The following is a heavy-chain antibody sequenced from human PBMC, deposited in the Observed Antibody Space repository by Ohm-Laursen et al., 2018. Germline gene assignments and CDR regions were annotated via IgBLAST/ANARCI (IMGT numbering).Heavy chain of an antibody. D-gene: IGHD4-17*01. Sequence: SETLSLTCAVYGGSFSGYYWSWIRQPPGKGLEWIGYIYYSGSTNYNPSLKSRVTISVDTSKNQFSLKLSSVTAADTAVYYCASQGSDDYGDSYYFDYWGQGTLVTVSS. CDR1: GGSFSGYY. J-gene: IGHJ4*02. CDR2: IYYSGST. V-gene: IGHV4-59*08. CDR3: ASQGSDDYGDSYYFDY.